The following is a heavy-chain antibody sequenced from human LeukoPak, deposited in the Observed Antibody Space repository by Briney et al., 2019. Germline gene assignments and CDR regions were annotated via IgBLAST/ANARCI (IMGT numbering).Heavy chain of an antibody. V-gene: IGHV3-7*01. CDR2: IKQDGSEK. J-gene: IGHJ4*02. CDR1: GVTFGDYA. CDR3: ARVNAGPPIDY. Sequence: GGSLRLSCAASGVTFGDYAMSWFRQAPGKGLERVANIKQDGSEKYYVDSVKGRFTISRDNAKNSLYLQMNSLRAEDTAVYYCARVNAGPPIDYWGQGTLVTVSS.